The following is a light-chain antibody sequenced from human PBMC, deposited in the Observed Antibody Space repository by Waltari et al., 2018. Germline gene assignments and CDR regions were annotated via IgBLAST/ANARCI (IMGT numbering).Light chain of an antibody. V-gene: IGLV3-21*03. Sequence: SNVLTQPPSVSVAPGKTAKITCGENNTGSKSVHWSPQKPGQAPVLVVWNDRDRPSGIPERSSASGIPERFSGSKSANTATLTISRVEAGDEADYYCQVWDSHTDQVVFGGGTKLTVL. CDR3: QVWDSHTDQVV. CDR2: NDR. J-gene: IGLJ3*02. CDR1: NTGSKS.